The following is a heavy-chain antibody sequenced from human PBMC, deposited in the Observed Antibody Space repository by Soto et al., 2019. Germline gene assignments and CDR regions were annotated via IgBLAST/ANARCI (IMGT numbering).Heavy chain of an antibody. CDR1: GGSITTGGYY. CDR2: RYYSEST. J-gene: IGHJ4*01. CDR3: ARTKCSGGSCYSWSLDY. D-gene: IGHD2-15*01. V-gene: IGHV4-31*03. Sequence: TLSLTCTVSGGSITTGGYYWSWIRQLPGKGLEWIGHRYYSESTYYNPSLKSRVSISLDTSKNQFSLKLSFVTAADTAMYYCARTKCSGGSCYSWSLDYWGHGTPVTVSS.